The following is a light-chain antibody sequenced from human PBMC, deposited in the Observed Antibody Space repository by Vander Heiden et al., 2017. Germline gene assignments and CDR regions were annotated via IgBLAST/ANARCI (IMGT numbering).Light chain of an antibody. CDR1: RIRSYY. J-gene: IGLJ2*01. CDR3: NSRDSSGNHLVV. V-gene: IGLV3-19*01. CDR2: GKN. Sequence: SSELTQDPAVPVALGQTVRITSQGDRIRSYYASWYQQKPGQAPVLVIYGKNNRPSGIPDRFSGSSSGNTASLTITGAQAEDEADYYCNSRDSSGNHLVVFGGGTKLTVL.